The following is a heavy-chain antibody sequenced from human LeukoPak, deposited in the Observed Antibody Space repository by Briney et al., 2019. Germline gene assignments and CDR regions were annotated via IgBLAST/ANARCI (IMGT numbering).Heavy chain of an antibody. D-gene: IGHD1-26*01. Sequence: SETLSLTCTVSGGSISSYYWGWIRQPAGKGLEWIGRIYTSGSTNYNPSLMSPVTMSVDTSKSQFSLNLYSVTAADTAVYYCARGIVGSTIDYWGQGTLVTVSS. CDR1: GGSISSYY. CDR2: IYTSGST. CDR3: ARGIVGSTIDY. J-gene: IGHJ4*02. V-gene: IGHV4-4*07.